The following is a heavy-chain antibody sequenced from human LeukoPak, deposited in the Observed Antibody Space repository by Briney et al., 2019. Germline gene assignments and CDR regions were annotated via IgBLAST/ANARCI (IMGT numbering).Heavy chain of an antibody. J-gene: IGHJ4*02. CDR2: VNNDGSST. V-gene: IGHV3-74*01. CDR3: ARSSYPYYFDY. D-gene: IGHD6-13*01. CDR1: GFSFNSYW. Sequence: GGSLRLSCAASGFSFNSYWMHWVRQAPGKGLVWVSRVNNDGSSTTYADSVKGRLTISRGNARNTLYLQMNSLRAEDTAVYYCARSSYPYYFDYWGQGTLVTVSS.